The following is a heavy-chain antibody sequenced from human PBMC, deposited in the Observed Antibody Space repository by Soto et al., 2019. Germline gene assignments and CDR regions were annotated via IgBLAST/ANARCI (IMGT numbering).Heavy chain of an antibody. Sequence: GASVKVSCKASGYTFTSYYMNWVRQAPGRGLEWLGIINPSGGYTTYAQRFLGRVTMTSDTSTSTVHMELGSLRVEDTAVYYCVRDFNTVTTAYLHHWGQGTLVTVSS. CDR3: VRDFNTVTTAYLHH. J-gene: IGHJ1*01. CDR1: GYTFTSYY. D-gene: IGHD4-17*01. V-gene: IGHV1-46*01. CDR2: INPSGGYT.